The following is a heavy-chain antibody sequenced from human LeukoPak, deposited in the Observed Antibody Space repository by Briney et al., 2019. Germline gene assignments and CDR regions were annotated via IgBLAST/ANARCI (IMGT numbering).Heavy chain of an antibody. V-gene: IGHV3-66*01. CDR2: IYSGGST. CDR1: GFTFSSNY. CDR3: ARVLAMVRGVIDY. D-gene: IGHD3-10*01. Sequence: PGGSLRLSCAASGFTFSSNYMSWVRQAPGKGLEWVSVIYSGGSTYYADSVKGRFTISRDNSKNTLYLQMNSLRAEDTAVYYCARVLAMVRGVIDYWGQGTLVTVSS. J-gene: IGHJ4*02.